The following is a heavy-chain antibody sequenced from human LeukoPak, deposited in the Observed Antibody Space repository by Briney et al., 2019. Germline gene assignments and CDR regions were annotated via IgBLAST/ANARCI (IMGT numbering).Heavy chain of an antibody. CDR1: GGSISSGGYS. CDR2: INHSGST. J-gene: IGHJ2*01. Sequence: PSQTLSLTCAVSGGSISSGGYSWSWIRQPPGKGLEWIGEINHSGSTNYNPSLKSRVTISVDTSKNQFSLKLSSVTAADTAVYYCARELQSHPDFDLWGRGTLVTVSS. CDR3: ARELQSHPDFDL. V-gene: IGHV4-30-2*01. D-gene: IGHD1-1*01.